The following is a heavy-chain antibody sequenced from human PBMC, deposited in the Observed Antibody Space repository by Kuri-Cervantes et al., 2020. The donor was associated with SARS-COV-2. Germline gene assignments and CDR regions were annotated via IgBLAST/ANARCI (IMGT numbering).Heavy chain of an antibody. Sequence: GESLKISCAASGFTFSSYSMNWVRQAPGKGLEWVSYISSSSSTIYYADSVRGRFTISRDNAKNSLYLQMNSLRAEDTAVYYCARDLSSGLWAFDYWGQGTLVPSPQ. D-gene: IGHD5-18*01. CDR2: ISSSSSTI. CDR3: ARDLSSGLWAFDY. CDR1: GFTFSSYS. V-gene: IGHV3-48*01. J-gene: IGHJ4*02.